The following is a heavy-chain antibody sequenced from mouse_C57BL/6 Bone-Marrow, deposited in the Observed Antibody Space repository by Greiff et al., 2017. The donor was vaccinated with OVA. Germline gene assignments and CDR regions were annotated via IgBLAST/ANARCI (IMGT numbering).Heavy chain of an antibody. CDR2: IHPNSGST. Sequence: QVQLQQPGAELVKPGASVKLSCKASGYTFTSYWMHWVKQRPGQGLEWIGMIHPNSGSTNYNEKFKSKATLTVDKPSSTAYMQLSSLTSEDSAVYYCARSKTLLLASYAMDYWGQGTSVTVSS. CDR1: GYTFTSYW. V-gene: IGHV1-64*01. CDR3: ARSKTLLLASYAMDY. D-gene: IGHD6-1*01. J-gene: IGHJ4*01.